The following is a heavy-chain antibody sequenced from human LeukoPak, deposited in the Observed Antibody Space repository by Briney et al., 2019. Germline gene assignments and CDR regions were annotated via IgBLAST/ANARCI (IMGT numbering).Heavy chain of an antibody. Sequence: SETLSPTCTVSGGSISSGDYYWSWIRQPPGKGLEWIGYIYYSGSTNYNPSLRSRVTISIDTSKNQFSLKLRSVTAAGTAVYYCARLGYGGLLGAFDIWGQGTMVTVSS. CDR2: IYYSGST. D-gene: IGHD4-23*01. CDR3: ARLGYGGLLGAFDI. V-gene: IGHV4-61*08. J-gene: IGHJ3*02. CDR1: GGSISSGDYY.